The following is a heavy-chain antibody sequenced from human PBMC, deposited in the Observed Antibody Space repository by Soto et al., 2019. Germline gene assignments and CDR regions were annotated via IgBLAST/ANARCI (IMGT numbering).Heavy chain of an antibody. D-gene: IGHD2-15*01. J-gene: IGHJ5*01. CDR3: ATDSGGNYGVIVDS. CDR1: VFSFSICG. V-gene: IGHV3-30*03. CDR2: ISYDGSNK. Sequence: CRRLCFSAAVFSFSICGVRWFRDGPGKGLEWVAVISYDGSNKYYADSVKGRFTISRDNSKNTLYLQMNSLRAEDTAVYYCATDSGGNYGVIVDSWGQGTLVTVSS.